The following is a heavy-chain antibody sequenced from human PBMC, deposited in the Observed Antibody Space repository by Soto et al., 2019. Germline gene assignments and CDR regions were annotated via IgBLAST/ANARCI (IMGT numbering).Heavy chain of an antibody. J-gene: IGHJ4*02. Sequence: QVQLVQSGAEVKKPGSSVKVSCKASGGTFSSYAISWVRQAPGQGLEWMGGLIPIFGTANYAQKFQGRVTSTADESKSTAYMELSSLRSEDTAGYYCARSYGGNLVDPFDNWGQGTLVTVSS. CDR3: ARSYGGNLVDPFDN. CDR2: LIPIFGTA. V-gene: IGHV1-69*12. CDR1: GGTFSSYA. D-gene: IGHD4-17*01.